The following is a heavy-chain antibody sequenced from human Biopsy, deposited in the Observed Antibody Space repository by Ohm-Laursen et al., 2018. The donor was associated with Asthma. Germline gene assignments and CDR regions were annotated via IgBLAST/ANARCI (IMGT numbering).Heavy chain of an antibody. V-gene: IGHV3-30*18. CDR2: ISFDGSNK. CDR3: AKDVFPGWELRRGPDY. D-gene: IGHD1-26*01. CDR1: GFTFSNYG. J-gene: IGHJ4*02. Sequence: SLRLSCAASGFTFSNYGMHWVRQAPGKGLEWVAVISFDGSNKDFADSVKGRFTISRDNSKNTMYLQMNSLRAEDTAVYYCAKDVFPGWELRRGPDYWGQGTLVTVSA.